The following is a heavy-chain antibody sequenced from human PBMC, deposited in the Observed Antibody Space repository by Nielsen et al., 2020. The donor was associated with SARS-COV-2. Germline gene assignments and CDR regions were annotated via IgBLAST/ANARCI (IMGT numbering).Heavy chain of an antibody. J-gene: IGHJ6*02. CDR2: IYHSGST. CDR3: ARHRHSSGWYRYYYYYYGMDV. Sequence: SETLSLTCAVSGGSISSSNWWSWVRQPPGKGLEWIGEIYHSGSTYYNPSLKSRVTISVDTSKNQFSLKLSSVTAADTAVYYCARHRHSSGWYRYYYYYYGMDVWGQGTTVTVSS. CDR1: GGSISSSNW. V-gene: IGHV4-4*02. D-gene: IGHD6-19*01.